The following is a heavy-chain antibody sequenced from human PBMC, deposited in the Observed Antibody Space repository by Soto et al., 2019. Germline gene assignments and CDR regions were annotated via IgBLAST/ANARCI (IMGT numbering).Heavy chain of an antibody. CDR1: GGSFSSNA. V-gene: IGHV1-69*12. Sequence: QVQLVQSGAEVKKPGSSVKVSCKASGGSFSSNAISWVRQAPGQGLEWMGGIIPIFGTADYAQKFQGRVTITADESTSTAYVELSSLRSEDTAVYYCAKNPENYYYGMDVWGQGTTVTVSS. CDR3: AKNPENYYYGMDV. J-gene: IGHJ6*02. CDR2: IIPIFGTA.